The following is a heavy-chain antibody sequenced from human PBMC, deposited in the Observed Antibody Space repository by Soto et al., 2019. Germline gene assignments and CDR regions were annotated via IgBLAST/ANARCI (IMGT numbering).Heavy chain of an antibody. CDR1: GFTVSINY. J-gene: IGHJ6*01. V-gene: IGHV3-53*01. D-gene: IGHD2-8*02. CDR2: IYSGGST. Sequence: WGSLTVSWAASGFTVSINYMGWVRQAPGKGLEWVSVIYSGGSTYYADSVKGRFTISRDNSKNTLYLQMNSLRAEDTAVYYCARLSGGYGYHYGMDVWGQGTPVTVSS. CDR3: ARLSGGYGYHYGMDV.